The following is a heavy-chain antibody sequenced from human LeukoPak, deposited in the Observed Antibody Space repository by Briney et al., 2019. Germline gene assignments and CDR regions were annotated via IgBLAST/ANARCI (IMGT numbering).Heavy chain of an antibody. J-gene: IGHJ4*02. CDR1: GYTFTSYY. Sequence: GASVKASCKASGYTFTSYYIHWVRQAPGQGLEWMGIINPSGGSTSYAQKFQGRVTMTRETSTSTVYMELSSLRSEDTAVYYCARGLHDYGSDYWGQGTLVTVSS. D-gene: IGHD4-17*01. CDR2: INPSGGST. V-gene: IGHV1-46*01. CDR3: ARGLHDYGSDY.